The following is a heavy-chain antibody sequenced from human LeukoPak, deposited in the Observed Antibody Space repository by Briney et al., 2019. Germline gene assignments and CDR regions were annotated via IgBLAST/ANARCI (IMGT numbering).Heavy chain of an antibody. D-gene: IGHD6-19*01. Sequence: SGGSLRLSCAASGFTFSSFAMSWVRQAPGKGLEWVSAISGSGGSTYYADSVKGRFTISRDNSKNTLYLQMNSLRAEDTAVYYCAKDSSGWYIFDYWGQGTLVTVSS. CDR3: AKDSSGWYIFDY. V-gene: IGHV3-23*01. CDR2: ISGSGGST. J-gene: IGHJ4*02. CDR1: GFTFSSFA.